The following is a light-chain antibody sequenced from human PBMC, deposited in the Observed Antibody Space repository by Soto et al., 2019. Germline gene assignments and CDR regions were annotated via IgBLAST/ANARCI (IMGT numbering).Light chain of an antibody. Sequence: EIVMTQTPLSLSVTPGQPASISCKSSQSLLHRDGKPRLYWYLQMPGQPPHLLIYEVSNRFSGVTDRFSGSGSGTAFTLTISRVEAEDVGVYYCMQGIQIPYTFGQGTKLEIK. J-gene: IGKJ2*01. CDR2: EVS. CDR1: QSLLHRDGKPR. CDR3: MQGIQIPYT. V-gene: IGKV2D-29*01.